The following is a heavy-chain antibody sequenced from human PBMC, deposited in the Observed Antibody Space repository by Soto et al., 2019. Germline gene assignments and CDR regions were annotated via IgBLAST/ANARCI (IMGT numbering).Heavy chain of an antibody. CDR2: INPSGGST. Sequence: ASVKVSCKASGYTFTSYYMHWVRQAPGQGLEWMGIINPSGGSTSYAQKFQGRVTMTRDTSTSTVYMELSSLRSEDTAVYYCASGDWTYYDILTGYSLPDAFDIWGQGTMVTVSS. J-gene: IGHJ3*02. D-gene: IGHD3-9*01. CDR1: GYTFTSYY. CDR3: ASGDWTYYDILTGYSLPDAFDI. V-gene: IGHV1-46*03.